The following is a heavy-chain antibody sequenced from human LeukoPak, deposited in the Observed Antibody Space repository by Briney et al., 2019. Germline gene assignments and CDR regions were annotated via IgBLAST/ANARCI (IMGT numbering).Heavy chain of an antibody. CDR3: ARVPRRPRRDGKAFDI. CDR1: GFIFSSYS. J-gene: IGHJ3*02. D-gene: IGHD1-1*01. Sequence: GGSLRLSCAASGFIFSSYSMNWVRQVPGKGLEWVSSISSSSSYIYYADSVKGRFTISRDNAKNSLYLQMNSLRAEDTAVYYCARVPRRPRRDGKAFDIWGQGTMVTVSS. CDR2: ISSSSSYI. V-gene: IGHV3-21*01.